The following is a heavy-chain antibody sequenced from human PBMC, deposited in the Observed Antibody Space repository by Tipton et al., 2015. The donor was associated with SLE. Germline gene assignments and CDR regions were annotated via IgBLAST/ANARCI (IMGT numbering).Heavy chain of an antibody. CDR3: AKGAGFELWRGYPAF. D-gene: IGHD3-3*01. V-gene: IGHV3-9*01. J-gene: IGHJ4*02. CDR1: GFQFDDFA. Sequence: SLRLSCAASGFQFDDFAMNWVRQAPGKGLEWVSGIGWDSRNIGYADSVNGRFTVPRDNAKNYLYLQMTSLRPEDTALYYCAKGAGFELWRGYPAFWGQGTLVTVSS. CDR2: IGWDSRNI.